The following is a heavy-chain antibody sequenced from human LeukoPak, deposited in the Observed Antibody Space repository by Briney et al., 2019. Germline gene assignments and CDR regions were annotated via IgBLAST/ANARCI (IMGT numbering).Heavy chain of an antibody. CDR3: ARDAGYSGYDYYGMDV. Sequence: SETLSFTCTVSGGSINSYYWSWIRQPPGKGLEWIGYIYYSGSTNYSPSLKGRVTISRDNAKKSLYLQMNSLRVEDTAVYYCARDAGYSGYDYYGMDVWGQGTTVTVSS. V-gene: IGHV4-59*12. CDR1: GGSINSYY. J-gene: IGHJ6*02. D-gene: IGHD5-12*01. CDR2: IYYSGST.